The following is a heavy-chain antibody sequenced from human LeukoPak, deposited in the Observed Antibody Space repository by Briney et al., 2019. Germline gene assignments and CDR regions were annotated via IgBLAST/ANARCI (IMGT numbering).Heavy chain of an antibody. Sequence: SETLSLTCTVSGYSISSGYYWGWIRQPPGKGLEWIGSISYSGYTYYNPSLKSRVTISVDTSKTQSSRRLTSVTAADTAVYYCARRAAAGWFDPWGQGTLVTVSS. CDR3: ARRAAAGWFDP. CDR1: GYSISSGYY. V-gene: IGHV4-38-2*02. CDR2: ISYSGYT. J-gene: IGHJ5*02. D-gene: IGHD6-13*01.